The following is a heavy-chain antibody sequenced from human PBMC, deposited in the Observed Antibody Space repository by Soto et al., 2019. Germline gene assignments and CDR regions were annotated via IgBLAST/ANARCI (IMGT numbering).Heavy chain of an antibody. CDR2: IYYSGNT. D-gene: IGHD2-8*01. Sequence: QVHLQESGPGLVKPSQTLSLTCTVSGGSINSDAYFWSWVRQHPGKGLEWIGYIYYSGNTYYNQSLKSRVSISIDPSKNQFSLKLKSVTAADTGVYYCAMASEVTHESRAWGQGTMVTVAS. V-gene: IGHV4-31*03. J-gene: IGHJ3*01. CDR1: GGSINSDAYF. CDR3: AMASEVTHESRA.